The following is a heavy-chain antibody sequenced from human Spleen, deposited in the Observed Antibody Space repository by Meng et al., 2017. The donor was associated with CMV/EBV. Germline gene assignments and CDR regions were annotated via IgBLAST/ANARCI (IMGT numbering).Heavy chain of an antibody. CDR3: ASLNMGRDDY. V-gene: IGHV1-2*02. Sequence: ASVKVSCKASGYTFTDYYIHWVRQAPGQGLEWMGWINPNSGDTYSAQNFQGRVTMTRDTSISTAYMELSSLRSDDTAVYFCASLNMGRDDYWGQGALVTVSS. D-gene: IGHD2-15*01. CDR2: INPNSGDT. J-gene: IGHJ4*02. CDR1: GYTFTDYY.